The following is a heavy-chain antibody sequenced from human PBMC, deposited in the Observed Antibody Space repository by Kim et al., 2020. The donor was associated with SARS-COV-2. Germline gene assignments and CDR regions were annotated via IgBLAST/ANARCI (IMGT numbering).Heavy chain of an antibody. CDR1: GGSSSGYY. V-gene: IGHV4-34*01. Sequence: SETLSLTCAVYGGSSSGYYWSWIRQPPGKGLEWIGEINHSGSTNYNPSLKSRVTISVDTSKNQFSLKLSSVTAADTAVYYCARGQTTVVTHLVLYYYYY. CDR2: INHSGST. D-gene: IGHD4-17*01. J-gene: IGHJ6*03. CDR3: ARGQTTVVTHLVLYYYYY.